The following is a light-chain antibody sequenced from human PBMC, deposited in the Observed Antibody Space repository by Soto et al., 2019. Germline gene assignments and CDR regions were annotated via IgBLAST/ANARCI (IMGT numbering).Light chain of an antibody. CDR3: QQSYSTPIT. J-gene: IGKJ5*01. Sequence: DIQLTPSPSSLSASVGDRVTITCRASQTVSSYLNWYRQKPGKAPKLLIYAASSLQSGVPSRFSGSGSGTDFTLTISSLQPEDFATYYCQQSYSTPITFGQGTRLEIK. V-gene: IGKV1-39*01. CDR2: AAS. CDR1: QTVSSY.